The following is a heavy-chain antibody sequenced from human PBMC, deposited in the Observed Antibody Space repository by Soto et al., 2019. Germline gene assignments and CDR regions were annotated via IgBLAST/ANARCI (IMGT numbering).Heavy chain of an antibody. D-gene: IGHD1-1*01. CDR1: GCTISGKKY. V-gene: IGHV3-53*01. J-gene: IGHJ3*01. CDR2: LYDIDGA. Sequence: DVQLVESGGGLIQPGESLRLSCGAVGCTISGKKYVAWVRQAPGKGLEWVSALYDIDGAFYADSVKDRFTTSSDSSKTTVYVQMNDLRPDDTAVYYCATWHELEHAYDVWGLGTTVTVSS. CDR3: ATWHELEHAYDV.